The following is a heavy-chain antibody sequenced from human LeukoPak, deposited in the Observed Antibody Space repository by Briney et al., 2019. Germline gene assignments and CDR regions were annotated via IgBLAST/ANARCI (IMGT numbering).Heavy chain of an antibody. J-gene: IGHJ5*02. D-gene: IGHD3-10*01. CDR3: ARAVWFGELSEAWFDP. Sequence: PGGSLRLSCAVSGFIFDDYGMSWVRQVPGKGLEWVSGINWNGGSTGYADSVKGRFTISRDNAKNSLYLQMNSLRAEDTVLYYCARAVWFGELSEAWFDPWGQGTLVTVSS. CDR2: INWNGGST. V-gene: IGHV3-20*04. CDR1: GFIFDDYG.